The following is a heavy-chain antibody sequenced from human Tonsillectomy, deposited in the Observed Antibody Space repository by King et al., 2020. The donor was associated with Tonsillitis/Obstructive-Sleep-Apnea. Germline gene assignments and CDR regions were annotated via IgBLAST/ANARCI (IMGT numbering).Heavy chain of an antibody. CDR1: GFSLSTSGVG. J-gene: IGHJ6*03. V-gene: IGHV2-5*02. D-gene: IGHD3-10*01. CDR2: IYWDDDK. CDR3: THSARIWFGHPKNYYYYYMDV. Sequence: ITLKESGPTLVKPTQTLTLTCTFSGFSLSTSGVGVGWIRQPPGKALEWLALIYWDDDKRYSPSLKSRLTITKDTSKNQVVLTMTNMDPVDTATYYCTHSARIWFGHPKNYYYYYMDVWGKGTTVTVSS.